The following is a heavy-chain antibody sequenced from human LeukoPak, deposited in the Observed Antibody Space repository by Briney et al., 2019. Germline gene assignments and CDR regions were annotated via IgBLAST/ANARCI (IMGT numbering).Heavy chain of an antibody. V-gene: IGHV4-34*01. J-gene: IGHJ4*02. CDR2: INHSGST. Sequence: SETLSLTCAVYGGSFSGYYWSWIRQPPGKGLEWIGEINHSGSTNYNPSLKSRVTISVDTSKNQFSLKLSSVTAADTAVYYCARGLWFGEDGDYWGRGTLVTVSS. CDR3: ARGLWFGEDGDY. CDR1: GGSFSGYY. D-gene: IGHD3-10*01.